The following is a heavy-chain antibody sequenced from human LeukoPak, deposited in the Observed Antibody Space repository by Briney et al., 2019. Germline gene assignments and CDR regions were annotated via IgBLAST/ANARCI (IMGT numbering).Heavy chain of an antibody. J-gene: IGHJ4*02. CDR1: GYTFTSYA. CDR2: INTNTGNP. Sequence: ASVKVSCKASGYTFTSYAMNWVRQAPGQGLEWMGWINTNTGNPTYAQGFTGRFVFSLDTSVSTAYLQISSLKAGDTAVYYCARGFDSSGYYRRYYFDYWGQGTLVTVSS. D-gene: IGHD3-22*01. CDR3: ARGFDSSGYYRRYYFDY. V-gene: IGHV7-4-1*02.